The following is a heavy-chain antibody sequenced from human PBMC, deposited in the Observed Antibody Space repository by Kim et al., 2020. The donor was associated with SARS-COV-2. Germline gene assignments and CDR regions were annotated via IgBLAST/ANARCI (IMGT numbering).Heavy chain of an antibody. CDR1: GFTFSSYG. Sequence: GGSLRLSCAASGFTFSSYGMHWVRQAPGKGLEWVAVISYDGSNKYYADSVKGRFTISRDNSKNTLYLQMNSLRAEDTAVYYCAKAKALLWFGELDYWGQGTLVTVSS. D-gene: IGHD3-10*01. V-gene: IGHV3-30*18. CDR3: AKAKALLWFGELDY. CDR2: ISYDGSNK. J-gene: IGHJ4*02.